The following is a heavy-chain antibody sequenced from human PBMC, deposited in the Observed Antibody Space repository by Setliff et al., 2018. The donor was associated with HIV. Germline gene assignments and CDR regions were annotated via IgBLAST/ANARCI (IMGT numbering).Heavy chain of an antibody. CDR1: GGTFSSYA. CDR2: IIPIFGTA. V-gene: IGHV1-69*13. Sequence: SVKVSCKASGGTFSSYAITWVRQAPGQGLEWMGGIIPIFGTANYAQKFQGRVTITADESASTAYMELSSLRSDDTAVYYCARVRGGAYCGGDCYWYFDYWGQGTLVTVSS. CDR3: ARVRGGAYCGGDCYWYFDY. J-gene: IGHJ4*02. D-gene: IGHD2-21*01.